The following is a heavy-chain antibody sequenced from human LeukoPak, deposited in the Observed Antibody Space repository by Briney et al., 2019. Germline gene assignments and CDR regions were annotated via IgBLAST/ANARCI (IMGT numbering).Heavy chain of an antibody. CDR3: ARDRSSNEYYFHY. CDR2: ISYDGKYQ. V-gene: IGHV3-30*03. Sequence: PGGSLRLSCAASGFTFSNYAMHWVRQAPGKGLEWVAVISYDGKYQNYADSVKGRFTISRDGPKNTLSLQMDSLRAGARAVYYVARDRSSNEYYFHYWGQGTLVTVSS. J-gene: IGHJ4*02. CDR1: GFTFSNYA. D-gene: IGHD2-2*01.